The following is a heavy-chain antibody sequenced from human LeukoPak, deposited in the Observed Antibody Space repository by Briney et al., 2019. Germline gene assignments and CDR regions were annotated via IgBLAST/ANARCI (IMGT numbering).Heavy chain of an antibody. D-gene: IGHD6-13*01. V-gene: IGHV4-34*01. CDR2: INHSGST. J-gene: IGHJ4*02. Sequence: SETLSLTCAVYGGSFSGYYWSWIRQPPGKGLEWIGEINHSGSTNYNPSLKSRVTISVDTSKNQFSLKLSSVTAADTAVYYCARTPRSRSSSWKGDYRSSDYFDYWGQGTLVTVSS. CDR1: GGSFSGYY. CDR3: ARTPRSRSSSWKGDYRSSDYFDY.